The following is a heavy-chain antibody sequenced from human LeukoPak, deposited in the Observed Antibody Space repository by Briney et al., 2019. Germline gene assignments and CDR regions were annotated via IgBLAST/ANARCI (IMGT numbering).Heavy chain of an antibody. V-gene: IGHV4-34*01. J-gene: IGHJ6*03. Sequence: PSETLSLTCAVYGGSFSGYYWSWIRQPPGKGLEWIGEINHSGSTNYNPSLKSRVTISVDTSKNQFSLKLSSVTAADTAVYYCAKIPYGDYLLDYYYYMDVWGKGTTVTVSS. CDR1: GGSFSGYY. CDR2: INHSGST. CDR3: AKIPYGDYLLDYYYYMDV. D-gene: IGHD4-17*01.